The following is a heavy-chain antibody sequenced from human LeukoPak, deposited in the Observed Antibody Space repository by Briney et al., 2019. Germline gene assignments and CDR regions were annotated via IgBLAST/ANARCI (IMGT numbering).Heavy chain of an antibody. V-gene: IGHV1-24*01. Sequence: GASVKVSCKVSGYTLTELSMHWVRQAPGKGLEWMGGFDPEDGETIYAQKFQGRVTMTEDTSTDTAYMELSSLRSEDTAVYYCAKVGRYYDILTGAFDYWGQGTLVTVSS. CDR2: FDPEDGET. CDR1: GYTLTELS. J-gene: IGHJ4*02. CDR3: AKVGRYYDILTGAFDY. D-gene: IGHD3-9*01.